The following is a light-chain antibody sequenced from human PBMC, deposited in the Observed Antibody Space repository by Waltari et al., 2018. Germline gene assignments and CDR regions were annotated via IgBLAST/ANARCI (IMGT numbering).Light chain of an antibody. J-gene: IGLJ1*01. CDR2: DVG. CDR3: CSHAGGNTYV. CDR1: SRDAGGYEF. V-gene: IGLV2-23*02. Sequence: QSALTQPASVSASPGQSLPIPCTETSRDAGGYEFVSRYPHHPCKAPKLMIYDVGEPPSGVSYRFSCSKSGNTASLTISGLQAEDEADYYCCSHAGGNTYVFGTGTKVTVL.